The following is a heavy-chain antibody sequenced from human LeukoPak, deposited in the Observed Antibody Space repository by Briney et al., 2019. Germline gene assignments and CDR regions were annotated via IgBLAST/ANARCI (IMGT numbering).Heavy chain of an antibody. J-gene: IGHJ4*02. D-gene: IGHD5-12*01. CDR1: GYTFTSYD. Sequence: GASVKVSCKASGYTFTSYDINWVRQATGQGLEWMGWMNPNSGNTGYAQKFQGRVTMTRNTSISTAYMELRSLRSDDTAVYYCAGSGDIVATKSFDYWGQGTLVTVSS. CDR2: MNPNSGNT. CDR3: AGSGDIVATKSFDY. V-gene: IGHV1-8*01.